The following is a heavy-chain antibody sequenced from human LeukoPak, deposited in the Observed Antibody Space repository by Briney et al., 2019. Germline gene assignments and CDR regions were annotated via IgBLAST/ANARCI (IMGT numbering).Heavy chain of an antibody. CDR2: IYHSGST. J-gene: IGHJ5*02. V-gene: IGHV4-38-2*02. D-gene: IGHD3-9*01. CDR1: VYSLSSGDY. CDR3: AREDYDILTGYYS. Sequence: SETLSLTCTVSVYSLSSGDYWGWVRPPPGKGLEWIGSIYHSGSTYYNPSLKSRVTISVDTSKNQFSLKLSSVTAADTAVYYCAREDYDILTGYYSWGQGTLVTVSS.